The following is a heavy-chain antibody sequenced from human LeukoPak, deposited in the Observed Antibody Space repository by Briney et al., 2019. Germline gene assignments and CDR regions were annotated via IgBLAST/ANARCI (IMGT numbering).Heavy chain of an antibody. V-gene: IGHV3-64*02. Sequence: PGGSLRLSCAASGFTFSSYAMHWVRQAPGKGLEYVSGISTNGGSTYYADSVKGRFTISRDNSKNTLFLQMGSLRAEDMAVYYCARGGGRNTTKVWAFDYWGQGTLVTVSS. J-gene: IGHJ4*02. D-gene: IGHD5-18*01. CDR2: ISTNGGST. CDR3: ARGGGRNTTKVWAFDY. CDR1: GFTFSSYA.